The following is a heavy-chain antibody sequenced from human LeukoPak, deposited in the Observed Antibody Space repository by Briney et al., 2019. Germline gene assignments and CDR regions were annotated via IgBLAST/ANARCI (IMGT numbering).Heavy chain of an antibody. CDR3: AXXXTXXXYSGDY. CDR2: IYSSGSV. J-gene: IGHJ4*02. V-gene: IGHV4-4*09. Sequence: PSETLSLTCTISGGSISDDYWNWIRQPPGKGLEWIGRIYSSGSVSYSPSLMSRVTMSIDTSKNQFSLKLSSVTAADTAVYYCAXXXTXXXYSGDYWGQGALX. CDR1: GGSISDDY. D-gene: IGHD2-15*01.